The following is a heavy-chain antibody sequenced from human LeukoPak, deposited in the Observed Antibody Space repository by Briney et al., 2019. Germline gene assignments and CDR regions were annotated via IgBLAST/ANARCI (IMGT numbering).Heavy chain of an antibody. Sequence: GGSLRLSCAASGVTFSSNYMSWVRQAPGKGLEWVAVIYSGGSTYYADSMKGRFTISRDNSKNTLYLQMNSLRAEDTAVYYCARNDYYDSSGYGASFDYWGQGTLVTVSS. J-gene: IGHJ4*02. V-gene: IGHV3-53*01. CDR1: GVTFSSNY. CDR3: ARNDYYDSSGYGASFDY. D-gene: IGHD3-22*01. CDR2: IYSGGST.